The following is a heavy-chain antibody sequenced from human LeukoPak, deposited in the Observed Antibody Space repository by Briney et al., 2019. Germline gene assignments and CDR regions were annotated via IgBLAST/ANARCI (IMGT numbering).Heavy chain of an antibody. CDR2: MNPNSGNT. J-gene: IGHJ5*02. Sequence: ASVKVSCKASRYTLTRYVINWVRQATGQGVEWMGWMNPNSGNTGYAQKFQGRVTMTRNTSISTAYMELSSLRSEDTAVYYCARAPRGSGYDYWFDPWGQGTLVTVSS. CDR1: RYTLTRYV. D-gene: IGHD5-12*01. CDR3: ARAPRGSGYDYWFDP. V-gene: IGHV1-8*01.